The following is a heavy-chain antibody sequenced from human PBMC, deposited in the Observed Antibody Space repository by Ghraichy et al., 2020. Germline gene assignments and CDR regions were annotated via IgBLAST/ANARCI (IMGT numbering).Heavy chain of an antibody. V-gene: IGHV4-34*01. D-gene: IGHD3-10*01. CDR1: GGSFSGYY. CDR3: ARAITMVRGKGRSSHPDY. CDR2: INHSGST. J-gene: IGHJ4*02. Sequence: SETLSLTCAVYGGSFSGYYWSWIRQPPGKGLEWIGEINHSGSTNYNPSLKSRVTISVDTSKNQFSLKLSSVTAADTAVYYCARAITMVRGKGRSSHPDYWGQGTLVTVSS.